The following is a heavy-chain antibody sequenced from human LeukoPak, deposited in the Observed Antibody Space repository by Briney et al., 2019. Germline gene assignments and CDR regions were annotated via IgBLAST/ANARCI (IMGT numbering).Heavy chain of an antibody. V-gene: IGHV4-61*02. CDR3: AGVLLGPYNWFDP. D-gene: IGHD2/OR15-2a*01. J-gene: IGHJ5*02. Sequence: SQTLSLTCTGSGGSISSGPYYWSWIRQPAGKGLVWIGRIYTSGSTNYNPSLKSRVAISVDTSKNQFSLKLSSVTAADTAVYYCAGVLLGPYNWFDPWGRGTLVTVSS. CDR1: GGSISSGPYY. CDR2: IYTSGST.